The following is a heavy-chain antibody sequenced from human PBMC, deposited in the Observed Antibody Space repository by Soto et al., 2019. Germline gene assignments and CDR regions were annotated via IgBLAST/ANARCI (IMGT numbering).Heavy chain of an antibody. CDR2: IWFDGSNE. D-gene: IGHD3-10*01. J-gene: IGHJ5*02. CDR3: ARDYIYGSVTSYGHNWFEP. Sequence: QVQLVESGGGVVQPGKSLRLSCAASGFTFSNYGMHWIRQAPGKGLEWVAIIWFDGSNENYADSVKGRFTISRDNSRNTLYLQMNSLRVEDTAVYYCARDYIYGSVTSYGHNWFEPWGQGTLVTVSS. CDR1: GFTFSNYG. V-gene: IGHV3-33*01.